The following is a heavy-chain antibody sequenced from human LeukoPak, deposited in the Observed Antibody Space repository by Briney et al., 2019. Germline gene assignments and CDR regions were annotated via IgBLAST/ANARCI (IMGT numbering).Heavy chain of an antibody. V-gene: IGHV1-69*04. CDR1: GGTFSSYA. D-gene: IGHD6-19*01. J-gene: IGHJ4*02. CDR2: IIPILGIA. Sequence: SVKVSCKASGGTFSSYAISWVRQAPGQGLEWMGRIIPILGIANYAQKFQGRVTITADKSTSTAYMELSSLRSEDTAVYYCASSGWYDYFDYWGQGTLVTVSS. CDR3: ASSGWYDYFDY.